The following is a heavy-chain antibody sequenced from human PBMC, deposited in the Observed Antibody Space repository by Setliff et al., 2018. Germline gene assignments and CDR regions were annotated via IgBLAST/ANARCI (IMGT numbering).Heavy chain of an antibody. CDR1: GGSISSSSHY. Sequence: SETLSLTCTVSGGSISSSSHYWSWIRQPPGKGLEWIGYIYYSGSTNYNPSLKSRVTISVDTSKNQFSLKLSSVTAADTAVYYCARAVSYYDFWSGYYSDGWFDPWGQGTLVTVSS. D-gene: IGHD3-3*01. V-gene: IGHV4-61*01. J-gene: IGHJ5*02. CDR2: IYYSGST. CDR3: ARAVSYYDFWSGYYSDGWFDP.